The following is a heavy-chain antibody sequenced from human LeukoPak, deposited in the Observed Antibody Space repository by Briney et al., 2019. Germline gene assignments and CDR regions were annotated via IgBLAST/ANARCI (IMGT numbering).Heavy chain of an antibody. D-gene: IGHD5-18*01. J-gene: IGHJ6*02. CDR2: ISWNSGMI. Sequence: PGGSLRLSCAASGFTFDDYAMHWVRQAPGKGLEWVSGISWNSGMIGYADSVKGRFTISRDNAKNSLYLQMNSLRAEDTALYYCAKDSRDSYGLLTYGMDVWGQGTTVTVSS. V-gene: IGHV3-9*01. CDR1: GFTFDDYA. CDR3: AKDSRDSYGLLTYGMDV.